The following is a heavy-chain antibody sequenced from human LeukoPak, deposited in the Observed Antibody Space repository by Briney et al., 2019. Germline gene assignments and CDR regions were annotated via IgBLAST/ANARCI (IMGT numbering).Heavy chain of an antibody. CDR3: ARSPRKYWYFDF. J-gene: IGHJ2*01. V-gene: IGHV5-51*01. CDR2: IYPGDSDA. CDR1: GYSFTSYW. Sequence: GESLKISCKGSGYSFTSYWIGWVRQMPGKGLEWMGIIYPGDSDARYSPSFQGQVTISADKSISTAYLQWTSLKASDTAIYYCARSPRKYWYFDFWGRGTLVTVSS.